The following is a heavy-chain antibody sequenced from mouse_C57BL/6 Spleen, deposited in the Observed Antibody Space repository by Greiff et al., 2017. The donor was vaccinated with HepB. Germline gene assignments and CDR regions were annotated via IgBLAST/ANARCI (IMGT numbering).Heavy chain of an antibody. V-gene: IGHV1-9*01. CDR1: GYTFTGYW. Sequence: VQLQESGAELMKPGASVKLSCKATGYTFTGYWIEWVKQRPGHGLEWIGEILPGSGSTNYNEKFKGKATFTADTSSNTAYMQLSSLTTEDSAIYYCARRETYYGSSLYYFDYWGQGTTLTVSS. CDR3: ARRETYYGSSLYYFDY. CDR2: ILPGSGST. J-gene: IGHJ2*01. D-gene: IGHD1-1*01.